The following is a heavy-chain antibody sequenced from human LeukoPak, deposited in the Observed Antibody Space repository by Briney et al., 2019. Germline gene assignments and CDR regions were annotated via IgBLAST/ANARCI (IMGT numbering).Heavy chain of an antibody. J-gene: IGHJ4*02. CDR1: GFTFSSYW. D-gene: IGHD2-21*02. Sequence: GGSLRLSCAASGFTFSSYWMSWVRQAPGKGLEWVANIKQDGSEKYYVDSEGRFTISRDNAKNSLYLQMNSLRAEDTALYYCAREMKDCGGDCLDSWGQGTLVTVSS. V-gene: IGHV3-7*01. CDR2: IKQDGSEK. CDR3: AREMKDCGGDCLDS.